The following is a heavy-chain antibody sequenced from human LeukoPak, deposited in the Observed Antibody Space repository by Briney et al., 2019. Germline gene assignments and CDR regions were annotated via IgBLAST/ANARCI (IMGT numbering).Heavy chain of an antibody. Sequence: GGSLRLSCAASGFSFTNAWMTWVRQAPGKGLEWVGRIKSKADGETTDYAAPVKGRCTISRDDSKATLYLQMNYVNTEDTAVYYCTTDLAITMIRGVIVYWGQGTLVTVSS. CDR3: TTDLAITMIRGVIVY. J-gene: IGHJ4*02. D-gene: IGHD3-10*01. CDR2: IKSKADGETT. CDR1: GFSFTNAW. V-gene: IGHV3-15*05.